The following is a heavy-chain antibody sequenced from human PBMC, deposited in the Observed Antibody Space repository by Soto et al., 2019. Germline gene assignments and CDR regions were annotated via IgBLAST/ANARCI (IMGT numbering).Heavy chain of an antibody. CDR3: ARDAAQVAYCGGDCYSPLSFFDY. Sequence: GGSLRLSCAASGFTFSSYAMHWVRQAPGKGLEWVAVISYDGSNKYYADSVKGRFTISRDNSKNTLYLQMNSLRAEDTAVYYCARDAAQVAYCGGDCYSPLSFFDYWGQGTLVTVSS. V-gene: IGHV3-30-3*01. J-gene: IGHJ4*02. D-gene: IGHD2-21*02. CDR2: ISYDGSNK. CDR1: GFTFSSYA.